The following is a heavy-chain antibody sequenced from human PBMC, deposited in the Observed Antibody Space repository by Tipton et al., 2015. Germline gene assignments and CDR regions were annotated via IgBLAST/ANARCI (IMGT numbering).Heavy chain of an antibody. CDR2: IYNSGST. V-gene: IGHV4-59*11. D-gene: IGHD5-18*01. Sequence: TLSLTCTVSGGSISSHYWSWIWQPPGKGLEWIGYIYNSGSTDYNPSLKSRVTISVDTSKNQFSLNLSSVTAADTAVYYCARSLGEYTYGLIGHWGQGTLVTVSS. J-gene: IGHJ4*02. CDR1: GGSISSHY. CDR3: ARSLGEYTYGLIGH.